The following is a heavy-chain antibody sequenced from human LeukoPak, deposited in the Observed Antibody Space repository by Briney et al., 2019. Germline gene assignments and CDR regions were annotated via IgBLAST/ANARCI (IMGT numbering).Heavy chain of an antibody. CDR3: ARDARYGSGSYYNL. D-gene: IGHD3-10*01. J-gene: IGHJ4*02. CDR2: IRSKANSYAT. V-gene: IGHV3-73*01. CDR1: GFTFSGSA. Sequence: GGSLRLSCAASGFTFSGSAMHWVRQASGKGLEWVGRIRSKANSYATAYAASVKGRFTISRDDSKNTAYLQMNSLRAEDTAVYYCARDARYGSGSYYNLWGQGTLVTVSS.